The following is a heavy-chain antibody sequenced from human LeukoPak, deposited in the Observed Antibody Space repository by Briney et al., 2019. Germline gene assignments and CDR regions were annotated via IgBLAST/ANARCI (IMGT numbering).Heavy chain of an antibody. CDR2: INSDGSST. CDR3: ARDLTGSVQDY. J-gene: IGHJ4*02. D-gene: IGHD3-9*01. Sequence: GGSLRLSCAASGFTFSSYWMHWVRQAPGKGLVWVSRINSDGSSTMYADSVKGRFTFSRDNAKSTVFLQMHSLRAEDTAVYFCARDLTGSVQDYWGQGTLVTVSS. V-gene: IGHV3-74*03. CDR1: GFTFSSYW.